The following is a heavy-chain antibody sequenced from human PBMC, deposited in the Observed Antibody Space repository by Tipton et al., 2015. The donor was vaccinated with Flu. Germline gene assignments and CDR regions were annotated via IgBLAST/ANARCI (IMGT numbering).Heavy chain of an antibody. Sequence: SLRLSCAASGFTVTDTYMSWVRQIPGKGLEWVSGFQTGGATYYADSVKGRFTISRDNAKNSLYLQMNSLRAEDTAVYYCARVDLFGSGWPTAFDIWGQGTMVTVSS. V-gene: IGHV3-69-1*02. CDR3: ARVDLFGSGWPTAFDI. D-gene: IGHD6-19*01. CDR1: GFTVTDTY. J-gene: IGHJ3*02. CDR2: FQTGGAT.